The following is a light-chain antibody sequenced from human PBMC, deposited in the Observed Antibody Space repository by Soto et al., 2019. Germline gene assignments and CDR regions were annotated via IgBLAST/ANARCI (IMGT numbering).Light chain of an antibody. CDR2: GVT. J-gene: IGLJ1*01. CDR3: TSFTSNRMYV. CDR1: NNDNGTYDY. Sequence: QSVLTQPASVSGSPGKTINISCTGNNNDNGTYDYVSWYQQHTGRASRLLIHGVTTRPSAISGRFSSSKSGFTSSLTISPLHPEDEADYYCTSFTSNRMYVFGPGTKVTVL. V-gene: IGLV2-14*03.